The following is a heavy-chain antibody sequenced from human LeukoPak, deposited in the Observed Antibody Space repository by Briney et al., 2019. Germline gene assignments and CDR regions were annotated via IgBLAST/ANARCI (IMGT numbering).Heavy chain of an antibody. CDR2: ITSSGDGT. J-gene: IGHJ4*02. V-gene: IGHV3-23*01. CDR1: GFTFSIYA. CDR3: AKDRPNYYGSNGHYYRRDGDY. Sequence: AGGSLRLSCAASGFTFSIYAMSWVRQAPGKGLQWVSSITSSGDGTYYADSVKGRFTISRDNSENMLYLQMKSLRVEDTAVYFCAKDRPNYYGSNGHYYRRDGDYWGQGTLVTVSS. D-gene: IGHD3-22*01.